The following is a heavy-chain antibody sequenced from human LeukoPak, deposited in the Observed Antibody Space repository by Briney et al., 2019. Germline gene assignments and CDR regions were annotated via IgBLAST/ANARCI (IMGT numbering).Heavy chain of an antibody. V-gene: IGHV4-59*01. CDR1: GDSISSYY. J-gene: IGHJ4*02. CDR3: ARGYSSSWYYFDY. Sequence: KSSETLSLTCTVSGDSISSYYWSWFRQPPGKGLEWIGYIYDSGSTNYNPSLKSRVTMAVDTSKNQFSLKLSSVTAADTAVYYCARGYSSSWYYFDYWGQGTLVTVTS. CDR2: IYDSGST. D-gene: IGHD6-13*01.